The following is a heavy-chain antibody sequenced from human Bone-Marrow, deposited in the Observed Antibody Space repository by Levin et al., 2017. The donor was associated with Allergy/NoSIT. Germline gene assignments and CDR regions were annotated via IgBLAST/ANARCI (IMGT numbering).Heavy chain of an antibody. CDR3: ARDIGYCSGGSCRPLKNWFDP. CDR1: GYTFTSYG. CDR2: ISAYNGNT. V-gene: IGHV1-18*01. J-gene: IGHJ5*02. Sequence: GASVKVSCKASGYTFTSYGISWVRQAPGQGLEWMGWISAYNGNTNYAQKLQGRVTMTTDTSTSTAYMELRSLRSDDTAVYYCARDIGYCSGGSCRPLKNWFDPWGQGTLVTVSS. D-gene: IGHD2-15*01.